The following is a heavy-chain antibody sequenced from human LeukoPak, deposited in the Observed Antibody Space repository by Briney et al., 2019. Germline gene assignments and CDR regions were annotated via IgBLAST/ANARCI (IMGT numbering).Heavy chain of an antibody. V-gene: IGHV3-23*01. CDR2: ISGSGGST. J-gene: IGHJ4*02. CDR1: GFSFSSSG. CDR3: AKDIIAAAGTGLDY. Sequence: GGSLRLSCVASGFSFSSSGMSWVRQAPGKGLEWVSAISGSGGSTYYADSVKGRFTISRDNSKNTLYLQMNSLRAEDTAVYYCAKDIIAAAGTGLDYWGQGTLVTVSS. D-gene: IGHD6-13*01.